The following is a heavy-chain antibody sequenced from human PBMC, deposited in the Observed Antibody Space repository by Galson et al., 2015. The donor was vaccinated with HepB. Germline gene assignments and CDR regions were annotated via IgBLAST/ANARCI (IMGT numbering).Heavy chain of an antibody. D-gene: IGHD3-22*01. J-gene: IGHJ4*02. Sequence: SVKVSCKASGGTFSSYAISWVRQAPGQGLEWMGGIIPIFGTANYAQKFQGRVTITADESTSTAYMELSSLRSGDTAVYYCARGPYDSSGYYYSFDYWGQGTLVTVSS. CDR3: ARGPYDSSGYYYSFDY. CDR1: GGTFSSYA. CDR2: IIPIFGTA. V-gene: IGHV1-69*13.